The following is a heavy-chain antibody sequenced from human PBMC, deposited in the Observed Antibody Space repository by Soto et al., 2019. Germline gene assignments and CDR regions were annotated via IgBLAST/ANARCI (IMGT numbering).Heavy chain of an antibody. CDR3: AKGDWADY. Sequence: EVQLLESGGGLVQPGGSLRLSCAASGFTFSTFAMTWVRQGPGKGLEWVSYIGAHDDGYTHYADSVKGRFTVSRDNSKNTLHLQMNSLRADDTAIYYCAKGDWADYWGPGVLVTVSS. J-gene: IGHJ4*02. CDR1: GFTFSTFA. CDR2: IGAHDDGYT. D-gene: IGHD3-9*01. V-gene: IGHV3-23*01.